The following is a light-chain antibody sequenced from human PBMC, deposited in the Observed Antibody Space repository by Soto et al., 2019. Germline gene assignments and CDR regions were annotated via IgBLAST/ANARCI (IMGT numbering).Light chain of an antibody. V-gene: IGLV2-14*01. CDR1: TSGVGGYHF. CDR2: EVT. J-gene: IGLJ1*01. Sequence: QSALTQPASVSGSPGQSITLSCTGTTSGVGGYHFVSWYQQHPGKAPKLIIYEVTNRPSGVSDRFSGSKSGNTASLTISGLQPDDEADYYCYSYTTTSTYVFGTGTKVTVL. CDR3: YSYTTTSTYV.